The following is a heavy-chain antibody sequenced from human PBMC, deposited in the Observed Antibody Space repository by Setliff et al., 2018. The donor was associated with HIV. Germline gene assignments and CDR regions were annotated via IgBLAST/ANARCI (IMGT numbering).Heavy chain of an antibody. D-gene: IGHD6-19*01. J-gene: IGHJ4*02. CDR1: GYTFTSYG. Sequence: GASVKVSCKSSGYTFTSYGISWVRQAPGQGLEWMGWISAYNGNTNYAQKLQGRVTKTTDTSTSTAYMELRSLRSDDTAVYYRAREVRVAVAGLGYWGQGTLVTVSS. V-gene: IGHV1-18*01. CDR3: AREVRVAVAGLGY. CDR2: ISAYNGNT.